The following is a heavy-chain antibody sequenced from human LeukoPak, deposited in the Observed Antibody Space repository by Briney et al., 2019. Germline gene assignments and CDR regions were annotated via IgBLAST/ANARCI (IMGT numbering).Heavy chain of an antibody. Sequence: GGSLRLSCAASGFTFSSYAMSWVRQAPGKGLEWVSAISGSGGSTYYADSVKGRFTISRDNSKNTLYLQMNSLRAEDTAVYYCAKSGVATIKRGNWFDPWGQGTLVTVSS. V-gene: IGHV3-23*01. CDR2: ISGSGGST. J-gene: IGHJ5*02. CDR1: GFTFSSYA. D-gene: IGHD5-12*01. CDR3: AKSGVATIKRGNWFDP.